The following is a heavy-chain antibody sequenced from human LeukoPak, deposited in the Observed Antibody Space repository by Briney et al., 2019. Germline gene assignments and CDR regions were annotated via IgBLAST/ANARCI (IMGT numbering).Heavy chain of an antibody. J-gene: IGHJ6*03. CDR2: ISGSGGGR. V-gene: IGHV3-23*01. Sequence: GGSLRLSCAASGFTFSNFAMTWVRQAPGKGLGWVSGISGSGGGRYYADSVKGRFTISRDNSKNTLYLQMNNLRAEDTAVYYCAKGVDASGIYYYFYMDVWGKGTTVTVSS. CDR3: AKGVDASGIYYYFYMDV. CDR1: GFTFSNFA. D-gene: IGHD3-16*01.